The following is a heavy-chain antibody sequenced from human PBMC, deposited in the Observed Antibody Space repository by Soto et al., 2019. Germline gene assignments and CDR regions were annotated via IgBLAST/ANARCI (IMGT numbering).Heavy chain of an antibody. D-gene: IGHD3-3*01. J-gene: IGHJ6*02. V-gene: IGHV1-18*04. CDR2: ISAYNGNT. CDR1: GYTFTSYG. Sequence: VASVKVSCKASGYTFTSYGISWVRQAPGQGXEWMGWISAYNGNTNYAQKLQGRVTMTTDTSTSTAYMELRSLRSDDTAVYYCARESYDFCSGYYSYYYYGMDVWGQGTTVTVSS. CDR3: ARESYDFCSGYYSYYYYGMDV.